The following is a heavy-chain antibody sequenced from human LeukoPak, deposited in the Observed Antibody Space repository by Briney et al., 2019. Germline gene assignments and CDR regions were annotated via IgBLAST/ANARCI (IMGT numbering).Heavy chain of an antibody. CDR1: GFTFSSYW. CDR3: AKYGPMAPLDY. V-gene: IGHV3-7*01. D-gene: IGHD3-10*01. J-gene: IGHJ4*02. Sequence: GGSLRLSCAASGFTFSSYWMSWVRQAPGKGLEWVANIKQDGSEKYYVDSVKGRFTISRDNAKNSLYLQMNSLRAEDTAVYYCAKYGPMAPLDYWGQGTLVTVSS. CDR2: IKQDGSEK.